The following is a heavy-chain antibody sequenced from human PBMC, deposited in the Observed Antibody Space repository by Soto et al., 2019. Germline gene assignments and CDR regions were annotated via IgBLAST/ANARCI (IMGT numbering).Heavy chain of an antibody. Sequence: QVQLVQSGAEVKKPGSSVKVSCKASGGTFSSYAISWVRQAPGQGLEWLGGIIPIFGTANYAQKFQGRVTITADESTSTAYMELSSLRSEDTAVYYCARDRSYLGATDWYFDLWGRGTLVTVSS. J-gene: IGHJ2*01. CDR2: IIPIFGTA. CDR3: ARDRSYLGATDWYFDL. V-gene: IGHV1-69*12. CDR1: GGTFSSYA. D-gene: IGHD1-26*01.